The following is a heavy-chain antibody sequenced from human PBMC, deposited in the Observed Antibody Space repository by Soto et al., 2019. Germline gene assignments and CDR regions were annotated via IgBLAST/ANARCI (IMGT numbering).Heavy chain of an antibody. CDR3: ARDRGAYSSSSQPV. D-gene: IGHD6-6*01. V-gene: IGHV1-69*01. CDR1: GGTFSSYA. J-gene: IGHJ3*01. CDR2: IIPIFGTA. Sequence: QVQLVQSGAEVKKPGSSVKVSCKASGGTFSSYAISWVRQAPGQGLEWMGGIIPIFGTANYAQKFQGRVTITADESTSTAYMELSSLRSEDTGVYYCARDRGAYSSSSQPVWGQGTMVTVSS.